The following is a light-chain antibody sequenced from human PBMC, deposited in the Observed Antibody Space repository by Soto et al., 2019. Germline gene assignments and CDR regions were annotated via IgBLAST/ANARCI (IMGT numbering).Light chain of an antibody. CDR1: TTDLSGHNF. V-gene: IGLV2-14*03. Sequence: QSALTQPASVSGSPGQSVTISCTGTTTDLSGHNFVSWYQQHPGRAPKLIIFEVTKRPSGVSSRFSGSKSGKSASLTISGLLADDEGDYYCSIVTNTTTPCLFGGGTKLTVL. J-gene: IGLJ3*02. CDR2: EVT. CDR3: SIVTNTTTPCL.